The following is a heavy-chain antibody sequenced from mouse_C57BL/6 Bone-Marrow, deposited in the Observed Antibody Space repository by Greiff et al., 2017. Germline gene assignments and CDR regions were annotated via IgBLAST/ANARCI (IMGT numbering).Heavy chain of an antibody. CDR2: IFPGSGST. J-gene: IGHJ2*01. CDR3: ASPRWLLPYFDY. D-gene: IGHD2-3*01. Sequence: QQRPGQGLERIGWIFPGSGSTYYNEKFKGKATLTVDKSYSTAYMLLSSLTSEDSAVYFCASPRWLLPYFDYWGQGTTLTVSS. V-gene: IGHV1-75*01.